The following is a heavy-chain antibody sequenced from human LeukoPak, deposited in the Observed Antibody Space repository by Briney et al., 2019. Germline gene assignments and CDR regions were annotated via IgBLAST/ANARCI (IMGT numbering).Heavy chain of an antibody. CDR2: ISGAGGST. D-gene: IGHD4/OR15-4a*01. J-gene: IGHJ4*02. Sequence: GGSLRLSCAASGFTFSSFAISWVPQAPGKGLESVSLISGAGGSTYYADSVKGRFTISRDNSKNTLYLQMNSLRAEDAAVYYCAKGHTDYGTGFDLWGQGTLVTVSS. CDR3: AKGHTDYGTGFDL. V-gene: IGHV3-23*01. CDR1: GFTFSSFA.